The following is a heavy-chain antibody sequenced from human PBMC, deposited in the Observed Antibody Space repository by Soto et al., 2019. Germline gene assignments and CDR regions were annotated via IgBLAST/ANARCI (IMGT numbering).Heavy chain of an antibody. CDR3: ARDSGSYYIYYYYGMDV. CDR2: ISAYNGNT. J-gene: IGHJ6*02. Sequence: ASVKVSCKASGYTFTSYGISWVRQAPGQGLEWMGWISAYNGNTNYAQKLQGRVTMTTDTSTSTAYMELRSLRSDDTAVYYCARDSGSYYIYYYYGMDVWGQGTTVTVSS. CDR1: GYTFTSYG. D-gene: IGHD1-26*01. V-gene: IGHV1-18*01.